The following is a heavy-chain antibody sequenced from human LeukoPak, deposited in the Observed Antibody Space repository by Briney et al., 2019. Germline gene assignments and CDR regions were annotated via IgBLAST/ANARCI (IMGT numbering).Heavy chain of an antibody. CDR3: ARVIVGGTGFDC. CDR1: GFTFSSYE. Sequence: PGGSLRLSCAASGFTFSSYEMHWVRQAPGKGLEWVSYISPSGSTIYYADSVKGRFTISRDNAKNSLYLQMNSLRADDTAVYYCARVIVGGTGFDCWGQGTLVTVSS. V-gene: IGHV3-48*03. CDR2: ISPSGSTI. D-gene: IGHD1-26*01. J-gene: IGHJ4*02.